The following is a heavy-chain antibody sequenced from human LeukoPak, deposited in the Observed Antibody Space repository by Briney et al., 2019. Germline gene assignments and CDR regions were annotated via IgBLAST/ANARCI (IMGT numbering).Heavy chain of an antibody. Sequence: SVKVSCKASGGTFSSYAISWVRQAPGQGLEWMGRIIPILGIANYAQKFQGRVTITADKSTSTAYMELSSLRSEDTAVYYCARESTVTTWSNGMDVWAKGPRSPSP. D-gene: IGHD4-17*01. J-gene: IGHJ6*02. CDR2: IIPILGIA. CDR3: ARESTVTTWSNGMDV. V-gene: IGHV1-69*04. CDR1: GGTFSSYA.